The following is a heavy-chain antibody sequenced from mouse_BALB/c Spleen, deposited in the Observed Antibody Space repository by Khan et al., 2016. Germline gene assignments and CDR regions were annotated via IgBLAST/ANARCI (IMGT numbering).Heavy chain of an antibody. CDR1: GYSFTGYT. V-gene: IGHV1-18*01. Sequence: VRLQQSGPELVKPGASLKISCKASGYSFTGYTINWVKQSQGKNLEWIGLINPYTGGTIYNQKVKGKATLTVDQSSSTAYMELLSLTSEDSVVFYCARSYKEPWFAYWGQGTLVTVSA. J-gene: IGHJ3*01. CDR3: ARSYKEPWFAY. D-gene: IGHD2-10*01. CDR2: INPYTGGT.